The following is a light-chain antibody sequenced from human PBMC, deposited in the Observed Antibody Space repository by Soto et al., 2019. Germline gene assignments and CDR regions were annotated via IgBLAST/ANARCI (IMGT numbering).Light chain of an antibody. CDR3: QQSSSTPQT. CDR1: QSIGNY. J-gene: IGKJ4*01. Sequence: DIQMIQSPSSLSASVGDRVTITCRASQSIGNYLSWYQQKPGKAPKLLINVASTLQSGAPSRFSGSGSGTDFTLAISSLQPEDFATYYCQQSSSTPQTFGGGTRVEIK. V-gene: IGKV1-39*01. CDR2: VAS.